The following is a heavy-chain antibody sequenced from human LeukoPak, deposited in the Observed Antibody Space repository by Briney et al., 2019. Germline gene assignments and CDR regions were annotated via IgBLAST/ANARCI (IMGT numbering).Heavy chain of an antibody. Sequence: GGSLRLSCAASGFTFDDYAMHWVRQAPGKGLEWVSIINGDGDDTRHAESVKGRFTISRDNTKNSLYLQMNSLRTEDTALYYCVKDRGTIFNVVNYPFDYWGQGTLVTVSS. CDR1: GFTFDDYA. V-gene: IGHV3-43*02. J-gene: IGHJ4*02. CDR2: INGDGDDT. D-gene: IGHD3-3*01. CDR3: VKDRGTIFNVVNYPFDY.